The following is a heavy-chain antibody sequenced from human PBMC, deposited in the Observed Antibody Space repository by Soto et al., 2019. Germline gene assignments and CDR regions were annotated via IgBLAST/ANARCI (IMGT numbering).Heavy chain of an antibody. CDR3: ARGKIAMPGTPYYVMDV. D-gene: IGHD6-19*01. J-gene: IGHJ6*02. CDR2: ISSTTDTI. V-gene: IGHV3-48*02. CDR1: GFTFSTYA. Sequence: EVQLVESGGGLVQPGGSLRLSCAASGFTFSTYAMNWVRQAPGKGLEWISYISSTTDTIYYADSVKGRFPISRDNAKNSLYLQMNSLRDEDTSVYYCARGKIAMPGTPYYVMDVWGQGTTVTVSS.